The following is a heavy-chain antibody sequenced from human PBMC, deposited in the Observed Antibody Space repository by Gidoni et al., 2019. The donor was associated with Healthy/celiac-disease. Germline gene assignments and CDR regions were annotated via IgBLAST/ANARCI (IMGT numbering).Heavy chain of an antibody. D-gene: IGHD6-13*01. CDR1: GFSLSTSGVG. V-gene: IGHV2-5*02. CDR3: AHRLRGSSWSMIDY. CDR2: IYGDDDK. Sequence: QITLKESGPTLVKPTQTLTLTCPFSGFSLSTSGVGVGWIRQPPGKALEWLALIYGDDDKRYSPSLKSRLTINKDTSKNQVVRTMTNMDPVDTATYYCAHRLRGSSWSMIDYWGQGTLVTVSS. J-gene: IGHJ4*02.